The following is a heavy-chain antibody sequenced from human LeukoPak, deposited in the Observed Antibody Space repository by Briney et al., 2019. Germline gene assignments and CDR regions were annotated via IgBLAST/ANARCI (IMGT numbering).Heavy chain of an antibody. J-gene: IGHJ4*02. CDR3: ARGRVLRYFDWLSTDFDY. Sequence: GGSLRLSCAASGFTFSSYAMHWVRQAPGKGLEYVSAISSNGGSTYYANSVKGRFTISRDNSKNTLYLQVGSLRAEDMAVYYCARGRVLRYFDWLSTDFDYWGQGTLVTVSS. CDR1: GFTFSSYA. V-gene: IGHV3-64*01. CDR2: ISSNGGST. D-gene: IGHD3-9*01.